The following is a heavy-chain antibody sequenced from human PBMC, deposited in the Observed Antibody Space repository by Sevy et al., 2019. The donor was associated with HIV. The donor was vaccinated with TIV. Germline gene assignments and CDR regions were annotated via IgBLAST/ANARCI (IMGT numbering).Heavy chain of an antibody. D-gene: IGHD3-16*02. J-gene: IGHJ3*02. V-gene: IGHV3-30*02. CDR2: LPYDGSKE. Sequence: GGSLRLSCAASGFRFSSYGMNWVRRAPGKGLEWVAFLPYDGSKEVYAASVKGRFTISRDNSKNSLYLQMNSLRAEDTAVYYCTKDMVTFGGIIANSPGGFDIWGQGTMVTVSS. CDR3: TKDMVTFGGIIANSPGGFDI. CDR1: GFRFSSYG.